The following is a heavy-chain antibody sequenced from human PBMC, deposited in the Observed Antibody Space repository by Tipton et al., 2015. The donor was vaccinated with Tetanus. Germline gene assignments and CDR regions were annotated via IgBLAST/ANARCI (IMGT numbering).Heavy chain of an antibody. Sequence: SLRLSCAASGFTFSNSWMTWVRQAPGKWLEWVANMNQDGSEIYYVDSVKGRFTISRDNAKNTVYLQMSSLRAEDTAVYFCARRSLLNYGLDVWGQGTTVTVSS. CDR2: MNQDGSEI. D-gene: IGHD2-8*01. V-gene: IGHV3-7*01. J-gene: IGHJ6*02. CDR1: GFTFSNSW. CDR3: ARRSLLNYGLDV.